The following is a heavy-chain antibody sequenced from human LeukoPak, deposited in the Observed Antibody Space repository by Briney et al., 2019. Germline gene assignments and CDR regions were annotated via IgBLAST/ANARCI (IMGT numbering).Heavy chain of an antibody. CDR2: ISGSGGST. J-gene: IGHJ5*02. CDR1: GFTFSSYA. D-gene: IGHD3-3*01. Sequence: GGSLRLSCAASGFTFSSYAMSWVRQAPGKGLEWVSAISGSGGSTYYADSVKGRFTISRDNSKNTLYLQMDSLRAEDTAVYYCAKDAHPSLPGVGPFDPWGQGTLVTVSS. CDR3: AKDAHPSLPGVGPFDP. V-gene: IGHV3-23*01.